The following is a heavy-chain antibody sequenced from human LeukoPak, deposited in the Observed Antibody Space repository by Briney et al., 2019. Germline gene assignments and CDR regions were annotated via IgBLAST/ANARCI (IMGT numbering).Heavy chain of an antibody. CDR1: RFIFNNSG. J-gene: IGHJ4*02. Sequence: GGSLRLSCAASRFIFNNSGMGWVRQAPGRGLEWVSAISASGLTAYYGDSVKGRFTISRDNAKNTLYLHMSSLRGEDTAIYYCTENTWGRGTRVTVSS. V-gene: IGHV3-23*01. CDR3: TENT. CDR2: ISASGLTA.